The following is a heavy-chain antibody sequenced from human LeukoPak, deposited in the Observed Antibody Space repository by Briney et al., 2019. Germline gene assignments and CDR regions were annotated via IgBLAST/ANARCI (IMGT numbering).Heavy chain of an antibody. CDR3: ARDPKGSGSYYEDYYYYMDV. J-gene: IGHJ6*03. CDR1: GGTFSSYA. CDR2: IIPILGIA. D-gene: IGHD3-10*01. V-gene: IGHV1-69*04. Sequence: SVKVSCKASGGTFSSYAISWVRQAPGQGLEWMGRIIPILGIANYAQKFQGRVTITADKSTSTAYMELSSLRSEDTAVYYCARDPKGSGSYYEDYYYYMDVWGKGTTVTVSS.